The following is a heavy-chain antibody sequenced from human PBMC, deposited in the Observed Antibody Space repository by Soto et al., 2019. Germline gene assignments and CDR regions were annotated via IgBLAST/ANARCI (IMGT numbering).Heavy chain of an antibody. CDR3: ARSGYTYGMDV. Sequence: TLSRTCTVSGGSTRSGCFDWSWIRQHPGKGLEWIGYIYYSGISYYNPSLKSRVSISLDTSRNQFSMTLNSVTAADTAVYYCARSGYTYGMDVWGQGATVTV. CDR1: GGSTRSGCFD. V-gene: IGHV4-31*03. CDR2: IYYSGIS. J-gene: IGHJ6*02. D-gene: IGHD3-3*01.